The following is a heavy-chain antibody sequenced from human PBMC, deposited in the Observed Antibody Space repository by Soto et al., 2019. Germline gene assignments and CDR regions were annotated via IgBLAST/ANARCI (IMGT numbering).Heavy chain of an antibody. D-gene: IGHD6-19*01. CDR2: ISYDGSNK. V-gene: IGHV3-30*03. CDR3: ARHTSGWHYYDY. CDR1: GFTFSSYG. J-gene: IGHJ4*02. Sequence: PVASLIISCAASGFTFSSYGLHWVRQAPGKGLESVAVISYDGSNKYYADSVKGRFTISRDNSKNTVYLQMNSLRAEDTAVYYCARHTSGWHYYDYWGQGTPVTVSS.